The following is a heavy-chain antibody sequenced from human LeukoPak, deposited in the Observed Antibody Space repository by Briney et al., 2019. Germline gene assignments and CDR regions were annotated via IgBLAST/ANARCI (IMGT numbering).Heavy chain of an antibody. V-gene: IGHV6-1*01. D-gene: IGHD3-3*02. Sequence: QTLSLTCAISGDSVSNNTTAWNWIRQSPSRGLEWLGRTDYRSKWFKEYAESVKSRITINPDTSKNQFSLQLNSVTPEDTAVYYCAKAYSISYWGQGTLVTVSS. CDR1: GDSVSNNTTA. J-gene: IGHJ4*02. CDR3: AKAYSISY. CDR2: TDYRSKWFK.